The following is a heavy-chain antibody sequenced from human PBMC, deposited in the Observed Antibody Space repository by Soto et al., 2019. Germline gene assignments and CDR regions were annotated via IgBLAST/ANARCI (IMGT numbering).Heavy chain of an antibody. CDR3: ARPPPTRDIVVVPAANYYYYGMDV. Sequence: SETLSLTCAVYGGSFSGYYWSWIRQPPGKGLEWIGEINHSGSTNYNPSLKSRVTISVDTSKNQFSLKLSSVTAADTAVYYCARPPPTRDIVVVPAANYYYYGMDVWGQGTTVTV. D-gene: IGHD2-2*01. V-gene: IGHV4-34*01. CDR2: INHSGST. J-gene: IGHJ6*02. CDR1: GGSFSGYY.